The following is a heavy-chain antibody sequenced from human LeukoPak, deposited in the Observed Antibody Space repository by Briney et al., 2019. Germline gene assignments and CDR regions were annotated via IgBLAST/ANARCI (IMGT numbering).Heavy chain of an antibody. CDR3: AVAYYYGSGGAFDI. J-gene: IGHJ3*02. CDR2: INSDSNYI. CDR1: GFTFSHAW. D-gene: IGHD3-10*01. V-gene: IGHV3-21*01. Sequence: GGSLRLSCGGSGFTFSHAWMSWVRQGPGKGLEWVSSINSDSNYIYYADSVQGRFTISRDNAKNSLYLQMNSLRAEDTAVHYCAVAYYYGSGGAFDIWGQGTKVTVSS.